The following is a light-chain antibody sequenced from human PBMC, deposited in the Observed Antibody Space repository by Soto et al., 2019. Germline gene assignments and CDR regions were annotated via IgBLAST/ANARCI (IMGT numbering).Light chain of an antibody. CDR2: DAS. J-gene: IGKJ2*01. CDR1: QSISTW. CDR3: QQYNSYTT. Sequence: DIQMTQSPSTLSASVGDRVTITCRASQSISTWLAWYQQKPGKAPKLLIYDASSLQSGVPSRFSGHGSGTDFTLTISSLQPDDFATYYCQQYNSYTTFGQGTKLEIK. V-gene: IGKV1-5*01.